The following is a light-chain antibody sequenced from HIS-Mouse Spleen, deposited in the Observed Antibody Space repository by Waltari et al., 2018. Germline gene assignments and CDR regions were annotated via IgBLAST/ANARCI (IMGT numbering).Light chain of an antibody. CDR3: NSRDSSGNYWV. V-gene: IGLV3-19*01. Sequence: SSELTQDPAVSVALGQTVRITCQGDSLRSSYASWYQQKPGQAPVLVIYGKNNRPSGIPDRFSGSSSGNTASLTITGAQAEDEADYYCNSRDSSGNYWVFGGGTKLTVL. J-gene: IGLJ3*02. CDR2: GKN. CDR1: SLRSSY.